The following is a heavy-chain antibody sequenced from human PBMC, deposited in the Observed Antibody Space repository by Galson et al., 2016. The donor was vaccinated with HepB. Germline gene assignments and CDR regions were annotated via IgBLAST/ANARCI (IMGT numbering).Heavy chain of an antibody. Sequence: QSGAEVKKAGESLKISCKGSGYKFTNYWIAWVRQMPGKGLEWMGIIYPDDSDTKYSPAFQGQVTISADKSINTAFLHWRNLKASDTAKYFCARSQSSSWYFQGVYWGRGALVSVSS. V-gene: IGHV5-51*01. CDR3: ARSQSSSWYFQGVY. CDR2: IYPDDSDT. D-gene: IGHD6-13*01. J-gene: IGHJ2*01. CDR1: GYKFTNYW.